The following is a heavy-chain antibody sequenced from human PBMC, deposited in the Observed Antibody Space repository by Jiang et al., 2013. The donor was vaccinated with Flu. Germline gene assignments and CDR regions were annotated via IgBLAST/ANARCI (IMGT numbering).Heavy chain of an antibody. CDR2: ISYDGSNK. D-gene: IGHD2/OR15-2a*01. Sequence: VQLVESGGGVVQPGRSLRLSCAASGFTFSSYGMHWVRQAPGKGLEWVAVISYDGSNKYYADSVKGRFTISRDNSKNTLYLQMNSLRAEDTAVYYCAKDRPRNSSGMDVVGPRGPRSPSP. CDR1: GFTFSSYG. J-gene: IGHJ6*02. V-gene: IGHV3-30*18. CDR3: AKDRPRNSSGMDV.